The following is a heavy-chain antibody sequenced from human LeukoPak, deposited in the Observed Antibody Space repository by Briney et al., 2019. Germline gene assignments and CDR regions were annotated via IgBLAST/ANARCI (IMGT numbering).Heavy chain of an antibody. Sequence: ASVKVSCKASGYTFTSYDINWVRQATGQGLEWMGWMNPNSGNTGYAQKFQGRVTMTRNTSISTAYMELSSLRSEDTAVYYCAIGLTAARRYYFDYWGQGTLVTVSS. CDR3: AIGLTAARRYYFDY. D-gene: IGHD6-6*01. CDR1: GYTFTSYD. CDR2: MNPNSGNT. V-gene: IGHV1-8*01. J-gene: IGHJ4*02.